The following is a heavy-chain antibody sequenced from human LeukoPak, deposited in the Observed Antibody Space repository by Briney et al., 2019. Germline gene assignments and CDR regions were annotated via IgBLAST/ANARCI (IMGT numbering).Heavy chain of an antibody. V-gene: IGHV1-69*05. Sequence: ASVKVSCRASGGTFSSYAISWVRQAPGQGLEWMGGIIPIFGTANYAQKFQGRVTITTDESTSTAYMELSSLRSEDTAVYYCARDAIAARLRDYYYYYYMDVWGKGTTVTVSS. J-gene: IGHJ6*03. CDR3: ARDAIAARLRDYYYYYYMDV. D-gene: IGHD6-6*01. CDR1: GGTFSSYA. CDR2: IIPIFGTA.